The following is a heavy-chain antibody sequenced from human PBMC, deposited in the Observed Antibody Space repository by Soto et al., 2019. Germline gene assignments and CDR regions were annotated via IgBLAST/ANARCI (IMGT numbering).Heavy chain of an antibody. J-gene: IGHJ4*02. V-gene: IGHV3-64D*06. CDR3: VKDYYRSGSSSPTVY. CDR2: ISSNGGST. Sequence: GSLRLSCSASVFTFSSYAMHWVRQAPGKGLEYVSAISSNGGSTYYADSVKGRFTISRDNSKNTLYLQMSSLRAEDTAVYYCVKDYYRSGSSSPTVYWGQGTLVTVSS. D-gene: IGHD3-10*01. CDR1: VFTFSSYA.